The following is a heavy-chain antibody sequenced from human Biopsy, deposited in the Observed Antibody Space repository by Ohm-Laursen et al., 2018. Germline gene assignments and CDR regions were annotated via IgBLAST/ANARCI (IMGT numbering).Heavy chain of an antibody. D-gene: IGHD3-10*01. CDR3: ARWYGDLFYYYNGMDV. J-gene: IGHJ6*02. CDR1: GFTFNVYS. CDR2: ITSRTSST. V-gene: IGHV3-21*01. Sequence: GSLRLSCAASGFTFNVYSIVWVRQAPGKGLEWVSSITSRTSSTYYADSVKGRVTISRDNANNSVSLQMNNLRVDDMAVYYCARWYGDLFYYYNGMDVWGQGTTVTVSS.